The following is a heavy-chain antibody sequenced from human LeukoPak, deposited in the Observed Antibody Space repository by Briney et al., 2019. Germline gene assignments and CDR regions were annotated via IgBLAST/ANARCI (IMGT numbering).Heavy chain of an antibody. J-gene: IGHJ4*02. CDR3: TRVSIAWAFGY. D-gene: IGHD1-26*01. V-gene: IGHV3-15*01. Sequence: KRGGSQRLSCVASGFTFSNVWMSWVRQAPGKGLEWVGRIKSKTDGGTTDYGTAVKDRFTISRDDSKNTLYLQMNSLKTEDTAVYYCTRVSIAWAFGYWGQGALV. CDR1: GFTFSNVW. CDR2: IKSKTDGGTT.